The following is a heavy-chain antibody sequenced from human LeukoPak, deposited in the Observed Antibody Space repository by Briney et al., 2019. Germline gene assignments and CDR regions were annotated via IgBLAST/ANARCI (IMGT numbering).Heavy chain of an antibody. J-gene: IGHJ3*02. CDR3: ARGLLGYCSSTSCPSAFDI. CDR1: GYTFTSYD. Sequence: SVKVSCKASGYTFTSYDINWVRQATGQGLEWMGGIIPIFGTANCAQKFQGRVMITTDESTSTAYMELSSLRSEDTAVYYCARGLLGYCSSTSCPSAFDIWGQGTMVTVSS. V-gene: IGHV1-69*05. D-gene: IGHD2-2*01. CDR2: IIPIFGTA.